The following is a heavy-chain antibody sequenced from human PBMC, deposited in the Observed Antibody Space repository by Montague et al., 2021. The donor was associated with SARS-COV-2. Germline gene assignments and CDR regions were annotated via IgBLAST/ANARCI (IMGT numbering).Heavy chain of an antibody. D-gene: IGHD3-10*01. J-gene: IGHJ4*02. V-gene: IGHV4-4*07. CDR2: MHFTGKT. CDR3: SRGRVDFGAGRQGTIDF. Sequence: SETLSLTCSVSGDSITNHDWSWIRQPAGRGLEWIGRMHFTGKTNFSPFLSSRLPMSADTSKNQFSLKLTPGTAADTAIYFCSRGRVDFGAGRQGTIDFWGQGTLVTVSS. CDR1: GDSITNHD.